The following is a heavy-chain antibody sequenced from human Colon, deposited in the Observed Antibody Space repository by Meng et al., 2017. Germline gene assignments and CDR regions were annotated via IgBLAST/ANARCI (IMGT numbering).Heavy chain of an antibody. CDR2: IYHGGTT. V-gene: IGHV4-38-2*02. D-gene: IGHD3-10*01. J-gene: IGHJ4*02. CDR3: ARVNYFGSGNYPDY. Sequence: SETLSLTCTVSGYSISSGYYWGWIRQPPGKGLEWVGSIYHGGTTYYNPSLKSRITISVDTSKNHFSLKLSSVTAADTAVYYCARVNYFGSGNYPDYWGPGTRVTVSS. CDR1: GYSISSGYY.